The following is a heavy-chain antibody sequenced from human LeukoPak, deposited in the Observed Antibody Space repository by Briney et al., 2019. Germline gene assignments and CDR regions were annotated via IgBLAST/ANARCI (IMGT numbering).Heavy chain of an antibody. CDR2: IWYDRSNK. CDR1: GFTFSSYG. Sequence: GGSLRLSCAASGFTFSSYGMHWVRQAPGKGLEWVAVIWYDRSNKYYADSVKGRFTISRDNSKNTLYLQMNSLRAEDTAVYYCARSGGVKVGATTGKGLGAFDIWGQGTMVTVSS. D-gene: IGHD1-26*01. J-gene: IGHJ3*02. V-gene: IGHV3-33*01. CDR3: ARSGGVKVGATTGKGLGAFDI.